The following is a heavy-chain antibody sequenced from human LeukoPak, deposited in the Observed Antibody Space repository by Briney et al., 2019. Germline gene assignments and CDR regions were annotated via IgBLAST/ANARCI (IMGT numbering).Heavy chain of an antibody. V-gene: IGHV4-34*01. D-gene: IGHD5-24*01. CDR1: GGSFSGYY. CDR2: INHSGST. CDR3: ARAQSNQMATKI. J-gene: IGHJ4*02. Sequence: PSETLSLTCAVYGGSFSGYYWSWIRQPPGKGLEWIGEINHSGSTNYNPSLKSRVTISVDTSKNQFSLKLSSVTAADTAAYYCARAQSNQMATKIWGQGILVTVSS.